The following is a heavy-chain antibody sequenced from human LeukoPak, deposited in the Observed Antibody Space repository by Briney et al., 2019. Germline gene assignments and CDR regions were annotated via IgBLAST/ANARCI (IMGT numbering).Heavy chain of an antibody. CDR2: SRNKGFIYTT. V-gene: IGHV3-72*01. D-gene: IGHD3-10*01. J-gene: IGHJ4*02. CDR1: GFKFSDHY. CDR3: ATHSYNEDY. Sequence: EGSQRLSCAASGFKFSDHYIDWVRQAPGKGLEWVGRSRNKGFIYTTAYAASVKGRFTISRDDSKNSVHLQMNGLKIEDTAVYYCATHSYNEDYWGQGTLVTVSS.